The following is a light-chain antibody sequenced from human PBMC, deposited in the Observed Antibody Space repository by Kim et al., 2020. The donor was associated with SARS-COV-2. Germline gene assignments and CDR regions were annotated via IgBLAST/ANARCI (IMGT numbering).Light chain of an antibody. CDR1: QDINTF. Sequence: DIQMTQSPSSLSASVGDRVTITCQASQDINTFLKWYQHKPGKAPQLLIYDASNLETGVPSRFSGSGSGTDFTFTISSLQPEDIATYYCQQYDSLSLTFGGGTKVDIK. V-gene: IGKV1-33*01. CDR2: DAS. J-gene: IGKJ4*01. CDR3: QQYDSLSLT.